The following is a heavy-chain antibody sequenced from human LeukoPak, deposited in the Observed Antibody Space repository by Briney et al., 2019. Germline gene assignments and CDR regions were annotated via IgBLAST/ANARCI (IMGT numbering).Heavy chain of an antibody. Sequence: GGSLRLSCAASGFTFSSYWMSWVRQAPGKGREWVANIKQDGSEKYYVDSVKGRFAISRDNAKNSLDLQMNSLRAEDTAVYYCARDRRYYYGSGSFYSPYFDYWGQETLVTVSS. CDR1: GFTFSSYW. J-gene: IGHJ4*02. V-gene: IGHV3-7*01. CDR3: ARDRRYYYGSGSFYSPYFDY. D-gene: IGHD3-10*01. CDR2: IKQDGSEK.